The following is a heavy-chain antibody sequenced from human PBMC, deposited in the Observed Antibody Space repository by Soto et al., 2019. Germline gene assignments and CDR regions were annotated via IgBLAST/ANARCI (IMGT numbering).Heavy chain of an antibody. Sequence: PGESLKISCKGSGYSFTSYWIGWVRQMPGKGLEWMGIIYPGDPDTRYSPSFQGQVTISADKSISTAYLQWSSLKASDTAMYYCARHPRLLRYFDRRYNWFDPWGQGTLVTVSS. CDR1: GYSFTSYW. CDR2: IYPGDPDT. CDR3: ARHPRLLRYFDRRYNWFDP. V-gene: IGHV5-51*01. J-gene: IGHJ5*02. D-gene: IGHD3-9*01.